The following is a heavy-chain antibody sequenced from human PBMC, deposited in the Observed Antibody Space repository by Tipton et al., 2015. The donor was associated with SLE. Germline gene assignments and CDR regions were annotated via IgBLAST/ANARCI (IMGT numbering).Heavy chain of an antibody. J-gene: IGHJ4*02. Sequence: RSLRLSCVASGFNIRAYAMHWVRQAPGKGLEWVAKTSSDGNSENYADSVKGRFTVSRDNSKNTLFLQMNSLRVEDTAVYFCARDDGDYFRSYLDSWGQGILVSVSS. V-gene: IGHV3-30-3*01. D-gene: IGHD4-17*01. CDR3: ARDDGDYFRSYLDS. CDR1: GFNIRAYA. CDR2: TSSDGNSE.